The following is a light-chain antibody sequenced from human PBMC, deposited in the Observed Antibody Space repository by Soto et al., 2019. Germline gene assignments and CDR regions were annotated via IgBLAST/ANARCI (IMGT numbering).Light chain of an antibody. CDR3: QQLDSYPRT. V-gene: IGKV1-33*01. CDR1: QDIGNY. Sequence: DIQMTQSPSSLSASVGDRGTIACQANQDIGNYLNWYQQKQGKXXKXXIYAASTLQSGVPSRFSGSGSATDLTITISSLQPEDCETYYGQQLDSYPRTFGPGTKVDIK. CDR2: AAS. J-gene: IGKJ3*01.